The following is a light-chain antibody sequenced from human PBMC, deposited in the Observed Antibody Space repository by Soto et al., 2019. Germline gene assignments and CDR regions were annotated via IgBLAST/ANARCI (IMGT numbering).Light chain of an antibody. CDR2: EVS. CDR1: SSDVGGYNY. Sequence: QSALTQPPSASGSPGQSVTISCTGTSSDVGGYNYVSWYQQHPGKAPKLMIYEVSKRPSGVPDRFSGSKSGNTASLTVSGLQAEDEADYYCSSYAVSNTFYVVFGGGTQLTVL. V-gene: IGLV2-8*01. CDR3: SSYAVSNTFYVV. J-gene: IGLJ2*01.